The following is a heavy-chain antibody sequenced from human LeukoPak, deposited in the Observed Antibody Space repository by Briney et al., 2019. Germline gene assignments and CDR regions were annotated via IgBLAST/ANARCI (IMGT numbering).Heavy chain of an antibody. CDR2: ISSSSSYI. CDR1: GFTFSSYA. V-gene: IGHV3-21*01. J-gene: IGHJ4*02. CDR3: ARGSDTAMVLFYYFDY. D-gene: IGHD5-18*01. Sequence: GGSLRLSCVTSGFTFSSYAMTWVRQAPGKGLEWVSSISSSSSYIYYADSVKGRFTISRDNAKNSLYLQMNTLRAEDTAVYYCARGSDTAMVLFYYFDYWGQGTLVTVSS.